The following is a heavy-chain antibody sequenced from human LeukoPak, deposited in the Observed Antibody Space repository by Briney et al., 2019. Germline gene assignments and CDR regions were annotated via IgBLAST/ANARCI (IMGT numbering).Heavy chain of an antibody. Sequence: GGSLRLSCAASGFTFSGYTMTWVRQAPGRGLEWVSSISNSSTYIYYADSVKGRFTISRDNVQNSLSLQMNSLRAEDTAVYFCARWVCSSTSCYYFDYWGQGSLVVVSS. V-gene: IGHV3-21*01. CDR1: GFTFSGYT. CDR2: ISNSSTYI. D-gene: IGHD2-2*01. CDR3: ARWVCSSTSCYYFDY. J-gene: IGHJ4*02.